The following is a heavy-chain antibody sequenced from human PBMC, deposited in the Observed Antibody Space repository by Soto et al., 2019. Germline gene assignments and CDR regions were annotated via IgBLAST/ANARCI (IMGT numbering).Heavy chain of an antibody. CDR3: ASGLSGDKVDQ. CDR2: IYNSGNT. Sequence: QVQLQESGPGLVKPSQTLSLTCTVSGGSISDGAYYWSWIRQPPGKGLEWIGHIYNSGNTYNNPSLRSPLTISLDPPNSQCSLSLNAVTAADTAVYYCASGLSGDKVDQWGQGTLVTVSS. D-gene: IGHD2-21*01. J-gene: IGHJ4*02. CDR1: GGSISDGAYY. V-gene: IGHV4-30-4*01.